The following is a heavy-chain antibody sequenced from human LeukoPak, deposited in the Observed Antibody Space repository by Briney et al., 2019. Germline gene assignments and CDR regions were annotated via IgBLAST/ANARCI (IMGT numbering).Heavy chain of an antibody. J-gene: IGHJ4*02. CDR3: ARSGYYYDSSGYSH. CDR1: GGSFSGYY. Sequence: PSETLSLTCAVYGGSFSGYYWSWIRQPPGKGLEWIGEINHSGSTNYNPSLKSRVIISVDTSKNQFSLKLSSVTAADTAVYYCARSGYYYDSSGYSHWGQGTLVTVSS. V-gene: IGHV4-34*01. D-gene: IGHD3-22*01. CDR2: INHSGST.